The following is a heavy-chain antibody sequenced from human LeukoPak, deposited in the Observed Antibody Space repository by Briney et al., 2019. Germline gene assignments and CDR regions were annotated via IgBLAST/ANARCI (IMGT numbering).Heavy chain of an antibody. CDR2: ISYDGSNK. CDR3: AREASIVVRCSDY. CDR1: GFIVTSNY. V-gene: IGHV3-30*14. D-gene: IGHD6-6*01. J-gene: IGHJ4*02. Sequence: GGSLRLSCAASGFIVTSNYMSWVRQAPGKGLEWVAVISYDGSNKYYADSVKGRFTISIDNSKNTLYLQMGSLRAEDMAVYYCAREASIVVRCSDYWGQGTLVTVSS.